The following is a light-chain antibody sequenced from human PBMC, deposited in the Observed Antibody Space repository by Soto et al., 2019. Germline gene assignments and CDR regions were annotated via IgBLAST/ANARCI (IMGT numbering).Light chain of an antibody. Sequence: IVLTQAPGTLSLSPGERATLSCRASQSVSSSYLAWYQQKPGQAPRLLVYGASTRASGIPDRFSGSGSGTEFTLSISSLQSEDFAVYYCQQYYNWPRTLGQGTKVDI. V-gene: IGKV3-15*01. CDR1: QSVSSSY. CDR3: QQYYNWPRT. J-gene: IGKJ1*01. CDR2: GAS.